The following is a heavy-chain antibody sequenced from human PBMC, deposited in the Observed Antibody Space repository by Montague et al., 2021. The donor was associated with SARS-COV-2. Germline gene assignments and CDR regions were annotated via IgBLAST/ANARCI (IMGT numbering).Heavy chain of an antibody. V-gene: IGHV4-4*02. Sequence: SETLSLTCVVSGDSISTDNWWTWGRLPPGKGLEWVGEIYHTGSTKYKPSPKSRVRMSVEKSWNQFSLRLTSVTAADTAFYYCVRHPHYDGLNGPPDFWDQGTLVTVSS. CDR1: GDSISTDNW. CDR2: IYHTGST. D-gene: IGHD3-9*01. J-gene: IGHJ4*01. CDR3: VRHPHYDGLNGPPDF.